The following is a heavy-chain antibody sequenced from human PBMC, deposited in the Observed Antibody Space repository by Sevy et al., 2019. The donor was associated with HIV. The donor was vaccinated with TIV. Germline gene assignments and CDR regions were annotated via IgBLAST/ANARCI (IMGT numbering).Heavy chain of an antibody. CDR2: INPSGGST. CDR1: GYTFINYY. J-gene: IGHJ4*02. CDR3: VRVYYYDYSGPGF. V-gene: IGHV1-46*01. Sequence: ASVKVSCKASGYTFINYYIHWVRQAPGQGLEWMGLINPSGGSTSCSQKFQGRVTMTRDTSTNTVYMELSSLRSEDTAVYYCVRVYYYDYSGPGFWGQGTLVTVSS. D-gene: IGHD3-22*01.